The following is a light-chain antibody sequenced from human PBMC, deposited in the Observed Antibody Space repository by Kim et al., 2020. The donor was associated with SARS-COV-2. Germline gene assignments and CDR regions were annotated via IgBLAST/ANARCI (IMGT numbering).Light chain of an antibody. CDR2: DTS. Sequence: QAVLTQDPSVAVSPGRPVTLTCGSSTGAVTSGHYPYWFQHKPGQAPRTLIYDTSNKHSWTPARFSGSLLGGKAALTLSGAQPEDEADYYCLLSYIGARVFGGGTKVTVL. CDR3: LLSYIGARV. V-gene: IGLV7-46*01. CDR1: TGAVTSGHY. J-gene: IGLJ3*02.